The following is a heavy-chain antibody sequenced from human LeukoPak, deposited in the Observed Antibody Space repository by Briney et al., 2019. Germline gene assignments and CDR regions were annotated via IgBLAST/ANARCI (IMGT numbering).Heavy chain of an antibody. CDR3: ARVGSSPYYYAMDV. Sequence: PSETLSLTCTVSGGSISSYYWSWIRQPAGKGLEWIGRIYTSGSTNNNPSPKSRVTMSVDTSKNQFSLKLNSVTAADTAVYYCARVGSSPYYYAMDVWGQGTTVTVSS. V-gene: IGHV4-4*07. CDR1: GGSISSYY. CDR2: IYTSGST. D-gene: IGHD6-6*01. J-gene: IGHJ6*02.